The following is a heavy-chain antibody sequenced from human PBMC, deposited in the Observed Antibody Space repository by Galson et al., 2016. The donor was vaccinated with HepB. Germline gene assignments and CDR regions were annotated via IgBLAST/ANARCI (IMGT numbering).Heavy chain of an antibody. D-gene: IGHD1-14*01. J-gene: IGHJ3*01. CDR3: ARGTPWRAFDF. V-gene: IGHV4-4*07. CDR1: GCSISTYY. Sequence: SETLSLTCTVSGCSISTYYWSWIRQPAGKGLEWIRRIYSTWSTNYNPSLKSRATMSVDTSKNQFSLILSSVSAADTAVYSWARGTPWRAFDFWGQGTMLTVSS. CDR2: IYSTWST.